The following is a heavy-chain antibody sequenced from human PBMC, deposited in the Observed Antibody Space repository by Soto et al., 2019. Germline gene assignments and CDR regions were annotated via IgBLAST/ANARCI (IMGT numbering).Heavy chain of an antibody. Sequence: VSVKVSCKASGYTFTGYYMHWVRQAPGQGLEWMGWINPNSGGTNYAQKFQGWVTMTRDTSISTAYMELSRLRSDDTAVYYCATDLLEPNAFDIWGQGTMVTVSS. CDR1: GYTFTGYY. CDR3: ATDLLEPNAFDI. CDR2: INPNSGGT. D-gene: IGHD1-1*01. J-gene: IGHJ3*02. V-gene: IGHV1-2*04.